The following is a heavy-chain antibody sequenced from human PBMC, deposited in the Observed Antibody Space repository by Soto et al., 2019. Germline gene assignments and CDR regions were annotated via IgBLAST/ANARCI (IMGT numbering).Heavy chain of an antibody. CDR2: ISAYNGNT. CDR1: GYTFTIYG. V-gene: IGHV1-18*01. J-gene: IGHJ6*02. Sequence: ASVKVSCTASGYTFTIYGISWVRQAPGQGLEWMGWISAYNGNTNYAQKLQGRVTMTTDTSTSTAYMELRSLRSDDTAVYYCARDGYYDSSGPSDGMDVWGQGTTVTVSS. D-gene: IGHD3-22*01. CDR3: ARDGYYDSSGPSDGMDV.